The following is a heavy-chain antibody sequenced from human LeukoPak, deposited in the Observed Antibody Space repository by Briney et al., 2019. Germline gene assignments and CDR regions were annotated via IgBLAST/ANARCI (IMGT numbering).Heavy chain of an antibody. Sequence: PSETLSLTCTVSGGSISDYHWSWIRQPPGKGLEWIGHISYSGSTNYNPSLKSRVTISGDTSKNQFSLKLSSVTVADTAVYYCARGEAQFDYWGQGTLVTVSS. CDR2: ISYSGST. D-gene: IGHD6-6*01. CDR3: ARGEAQFDY. V-gene: IGHV4-59*01. CDR1: GGSISDYH. J-gene: IGHJ4*02.